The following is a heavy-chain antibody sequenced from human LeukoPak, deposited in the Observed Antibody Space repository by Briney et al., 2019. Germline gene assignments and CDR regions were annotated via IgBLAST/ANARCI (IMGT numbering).Heavy chain of an antibody. D-gene: IGHD3-10*01. CDR1: GGSLSSGGYS. J-gene: IGHJ4*02. Sequence: SETLSLTCAVSGGSLSSGGYSWSWIRQPPGKGLEWIGYTYHSGSTYYNPSLKSRVTISVDRSKNQFSLKLSSVTAADTAVYYCARVRGVGLYFDYWGQGTLVTVSS. CDR2: TYHSGST. V-gene: IGHV4-30-2*01. CDR3: ARVRGVGLYFDY.